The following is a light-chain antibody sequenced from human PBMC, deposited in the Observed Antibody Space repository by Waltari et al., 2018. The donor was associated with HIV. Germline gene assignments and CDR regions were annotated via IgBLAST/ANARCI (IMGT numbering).Light chain of an antibody. CDR2: DVS. CDR3: CSYAGSSTFVV. Sequence: QSALTQPASVSGSPGQSITISCTGPSSAVGGYNSVSWYQHHPGKAPKLMIYDVSKRPSGVSNRFSGSKSGNTASLTISGLQAEDEADYYCCSYAGSSTFVVFGGGTKLTVL. J-gene: IGLJ2*01. CDR1: SSAVGGYNS. V-gene: IGLV2-23*02.